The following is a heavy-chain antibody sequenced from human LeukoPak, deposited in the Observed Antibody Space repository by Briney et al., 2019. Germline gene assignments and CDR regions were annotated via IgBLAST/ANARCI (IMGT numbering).Heavy chain of an antibody. CDR1: GFNFGSYW. Sequence: GGSLRLSCAASGFNFGSYWMNWARQAPGKGLEWVANIRGDGSDKVYVGSVRGRFTISRDNADNSLYLQMNSLSVDDTAVYYCARGLNSAIDFWGQGILVTVSS. J-gene: IGHJ4*02. CDR2: IRGDGSDK. V-gene: IGHV3-7*04. CDR3: ARGLNSAIDF.